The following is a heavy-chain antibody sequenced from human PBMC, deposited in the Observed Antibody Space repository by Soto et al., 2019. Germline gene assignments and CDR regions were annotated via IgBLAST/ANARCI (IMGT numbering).Heavy chain of an antibody. V-gene: IGHV4-31*03. CDR1: GGSISSDIYY. J-gene: IGHJ4*02. CDR2: IYVGGST. D-gene: IGHD3-10*01. CDR3: ARRDFGEFFFDV. Sequence: QVQLQESGPGLVKPSQTLSLTCTVSGGSISSDIYYWNWLRQHPGKGLEWIGYIYVGGSTDYNPSLRSRVTISADTSKSQFSLKLTSVTAADTAVYYCARRDFGEFFFDVWGQGTRVTVSS.